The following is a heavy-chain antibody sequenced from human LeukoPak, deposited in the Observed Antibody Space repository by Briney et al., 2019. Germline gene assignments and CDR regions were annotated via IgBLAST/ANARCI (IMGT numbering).Heavy chain of an antibody. D-gene: IGHD3-22*01. CDR2: IYSGGST. CDR3: AGVFQSTYYYDSSGYYWDY. V-gene: IGHV3-66*01. CDR1: GFTVSSNY. J-gene: IGHJ4*02. Sequence: PGGSLRLSCAASGFTVSSNYMSWVRQAPGKGLEWVSVIYSGGSTYYADSVKGRFTISRDNSKNTLYLQMNSLRAEDTAVYYCAGVFQSTYYYDSSGYYWDYWGQGTLVTVSS.